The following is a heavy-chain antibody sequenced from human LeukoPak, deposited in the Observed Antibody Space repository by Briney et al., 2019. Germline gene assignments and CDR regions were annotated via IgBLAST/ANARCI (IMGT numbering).Heavy chain of an antibody. D-gene: IGHD4-17*01. V-gene: IGHV1-2*02. CDR1: GYTFTGYY. Sequence: VASVKVSCKASGYTFTGYYMHWVRQAPGQGLEWMGWINPNSGGTNYAQKFKGRVTMTRDTSISTAYMELSRLRSDDTAVYYRAREMTTVTTLGYWGQGTLVTVSS. CDR2: INPNSGGT. CDR3: AREMTTVTTLGY. J-gene: IGHJ4*02.